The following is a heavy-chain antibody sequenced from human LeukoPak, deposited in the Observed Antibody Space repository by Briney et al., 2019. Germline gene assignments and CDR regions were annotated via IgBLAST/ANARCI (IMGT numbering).Heavy chain of an antibody. J-gene: IGHJ5*02. V-gene: IGHV4-59*01. CDR2: IYDSETT. CDR3: ARIKYSDSSGYYYES. D-gene: IGHD3-22*01. CDR1: GGSISTYH. Sequence: KASETLSLTCTVSGGSISTYHWSWIRQPPGKGLEWIGYIYDSETTNYNPSLESRVTISVDRSKNYFSLKLPSVTAADTAVYYCARIKYSDSSGYYYESWGQGTLVTISS.